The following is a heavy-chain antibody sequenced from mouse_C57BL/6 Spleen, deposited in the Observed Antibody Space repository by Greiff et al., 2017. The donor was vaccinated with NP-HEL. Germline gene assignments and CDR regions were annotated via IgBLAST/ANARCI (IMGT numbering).Heavy chain of an antibody. V-gene: IGHV5-17*01. CDR3: AREFYYGSSSYYFDY. CDR2: ISSGSSTI. J-gene: IGHJ2*01. CDR1: GFTFSDYG. D-gene: IGHD1-1*01. Sequence: VQLKESGGGLVKPGGSLKLSCAASGFTFSDYGMHWVRQAPEKGLEWVAYISSGSSTIYYADTVKGRFTISRDNAKNTLFLQMTSLRSEDTAMYYCAREFYYGSSSYYFDYWGQGTTLTVSS.